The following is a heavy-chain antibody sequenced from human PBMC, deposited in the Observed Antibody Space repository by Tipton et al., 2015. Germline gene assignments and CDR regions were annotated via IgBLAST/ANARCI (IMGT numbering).Heavy chain of an antibody. J-gene: IGHJ4*02. CDR3: ATIEAPSPQGFDH. CDR2: IYPGDSDT. Sequence: QLVQSGAEVKKPGESLKISCKGSGSSFINTWIAWVRQMPGKGLEWMGIIYPGDSDTRYSPSFQGQVTFSADKSITTAYLQWSSLKASDTAMYYCATIEAPSPQGFDHWGQGTLVTVSS. V-gene: IGHV5-51*01. CDR1: GSSFINTW.